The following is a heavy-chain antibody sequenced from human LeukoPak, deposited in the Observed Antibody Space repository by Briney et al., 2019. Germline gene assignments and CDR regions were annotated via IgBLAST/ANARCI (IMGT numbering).Heavy chain of an antibody. Sequence: GGSLRLSCAASGFSFYDYAMHCLPQAPGKGLEWVSLISGGGGRPFHADSVKGRFTISRDNSKNSLYLKMNSLRSEDTALYSCVKDIPDPGYPDHGGQGTLVTVSS. CDR2: ISGGGGRP. CDR3: VKDIPDPGYPDH. J-gene: IGHJ4*02. D-gene: IGHD3-9*01. CDR1: GFSFYDYA. V-gene: IGHV3-43*02.